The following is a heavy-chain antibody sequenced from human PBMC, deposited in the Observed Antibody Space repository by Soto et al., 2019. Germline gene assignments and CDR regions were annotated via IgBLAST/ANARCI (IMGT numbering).Heavy chain of an antibody. Sequence: EVQLVESGGGLVQPGGSLRLSCEASGFTFSGYWMHWVRQAPGKGLVWVSRIKSDGSGTTYADSVKGRFTISRDNAKNTLYLQMNSLRAEDTAVYYCARNYAGLDWGQGTLVTVSS. CDR1: GFTFSGYW. D-gene: IGHD1-7*01. CDR2: IKSDGSGT. CDR3: ARNYAGLD. V-gene: IGHV3-74*01. J-gene: IGHJ4*02.